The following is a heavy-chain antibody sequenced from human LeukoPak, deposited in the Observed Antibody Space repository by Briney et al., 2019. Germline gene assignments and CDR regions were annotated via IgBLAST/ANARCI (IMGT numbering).Heavy chain of an antibody. CDR1: GYTFTDFY. CDR3: ARDHDYEGLKGNY. D-gene: IGHD3-16*01. Sequence: ASVKVSCKPSGYTFTDFYIHWVRQAPGQGLEYMGRINTHNGGTVYALQFQGRLSMTRDTSISTAYMELQSLRSEDTAVYYCARDHDYEGLKGNYWGRGTMVTVSS. CDR2: INTHNGGT. V-gene: IGHV1-2*06. J-gene: IGHJ4*02.